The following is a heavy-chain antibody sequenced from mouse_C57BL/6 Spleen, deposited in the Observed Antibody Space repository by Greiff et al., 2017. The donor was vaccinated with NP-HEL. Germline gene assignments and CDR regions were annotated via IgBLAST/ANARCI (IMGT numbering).Heavy chain of an antibody. J-gene: IGHJ2*01. V-gene: IGHV1-80*01. Sequence: QVQLKQSGAELVKPGASVKISCKASGYAFSSYWMNWVKQRPGKGLEWIGQIYPGDGDTNYNGKFKGKATLTADKSSSTAYMQLSSLTSEDSAVYFCARRGGWHYFDYWGQGTTLTVSS. D-gene: IGHD3-2*02. CDR2: IYPGDGDT. CDR3: ARRGGWHYFDY. CDR1: GYAFSSYW.